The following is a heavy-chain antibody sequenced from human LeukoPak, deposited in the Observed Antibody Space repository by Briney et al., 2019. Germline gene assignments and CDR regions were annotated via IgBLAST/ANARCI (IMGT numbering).Heavy chain of an antibody. CDR1: GGPFSGYF. V-gene: IGHV4-34*01. CDR2: IHNSGTT. Sequence: PSETLSLTCAVSGGPFSGYFWSWIRQSSGKGLEWIGEIHNSGTTNYNPSLNSRVTISEDTSKNQFSLKLSSVTAADTAVYYCARGPTVTTFHHWGQGTLVTVSS. D-gene: IGHD4-17*01. CDR3: ARGPTVTTFHH. J-gene: IGHJ5*02.